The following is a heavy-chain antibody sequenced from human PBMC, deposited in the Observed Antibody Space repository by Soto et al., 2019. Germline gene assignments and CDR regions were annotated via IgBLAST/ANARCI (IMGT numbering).Heavy chain of an antibody. Sequence: SVKVSCKASGGTFSSYAISWVRQAPGQGLEWMGGIIPIFGTANYAQKFQGRVTITADESTSTAYMELRSLRSDDTAVYYCARDQAVGHVDYWGQGTLVTVSS. CDR3: ARDQAVGHVDY. CDR1: GGTFSSYA. CDR2: IIPIFGTA. D-gene: IGHD3-10*01. V-gene: IGHV1-69*13. J-gene: IGHJ4*02.